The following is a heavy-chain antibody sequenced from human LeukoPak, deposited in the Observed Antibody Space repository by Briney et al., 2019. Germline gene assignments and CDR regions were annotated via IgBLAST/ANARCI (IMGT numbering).Heavy chain of an antibody. CDR3: ARPAGIAAPLDAFDI. CDR2: IYPGDSDT. D-gene: IGHD6-13*01. V-gene: IGHV5-51*01. J-gene: IGHJ3*02. Sequence: GASLKISCKGSGYSFTSYWIGWVRQMPGKGLEWMGIIYPGDSDTRYSPSFQGQVTISADKSISTAYLQWSSLKASDTAMYYCARPAGIAAPLDAFDIWGQGTMVTVSS. CDR1: GYSFTSYW.